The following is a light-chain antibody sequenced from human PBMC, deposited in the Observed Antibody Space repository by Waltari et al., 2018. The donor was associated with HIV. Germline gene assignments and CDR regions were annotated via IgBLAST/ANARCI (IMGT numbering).Light chain of an antibody. J-gene: IGKJ2*01. Sequence: EIVMTQSPATLSVSPGERATLSCRASQSVSSNLAWYQQKPGQPPRILIYGASTRATGIPARFSGSGYGTEVTLTISSLQSEDFAVYYCQQYNNWPPYTFGQGTKLEIK. V-gene: IGKV3-15*01. CDR1: QSVSSN. CDR3: QQYNNWPPYT. CDR2: GAS.